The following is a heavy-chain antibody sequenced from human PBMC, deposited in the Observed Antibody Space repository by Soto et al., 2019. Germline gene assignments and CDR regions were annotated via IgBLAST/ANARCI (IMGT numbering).Heavy chain of an antibody. Sequence: EVQLVESGGGLIQPGGSLRLSCAASGFTVSSNYMSWVRQAPGKGLEWVSVIYSGGSTYYADSVKGRFTISRDYSKITLYLQMNSLRAEDTAVYYCASLYSGYQGDPFDIWGQGTMVTVSS. V-gene: IGHV3-53*01. D-gene: IGHD5-12*01. J-gene: IGHJ3*02. CDR3: ASLYSGYQGDPFDI. CDR1: GFTVSSNY. CDR2: IYSGGST.